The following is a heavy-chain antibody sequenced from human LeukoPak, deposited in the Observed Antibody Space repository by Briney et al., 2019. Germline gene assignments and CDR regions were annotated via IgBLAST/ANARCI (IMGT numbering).Heavy chain of an antibody. V-gene: IGHV4-59*12. D-gene: IGHD6-6*01. CDR3: GREGQQLVPPLDY. J-gene: IGHJ4*02. CDR2: IYYSGSSGSN. Sequence: KPSETLSLTCTVSGGSISSYYWTWIRQPPGKGLEWIGYIYYSGSSGSNNYNPSLKSRVTISIDTSKNQFSLKLSSVTAADTAVYYCGREGQQLVPPLDYWGQGTLVTVSS. CDR1: GGSISSYY.